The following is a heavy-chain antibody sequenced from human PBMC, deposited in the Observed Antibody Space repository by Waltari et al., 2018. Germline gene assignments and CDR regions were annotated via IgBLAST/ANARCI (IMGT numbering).Heavy chain of an antibody. CDR3: ARGGLTGNWNYDGCWFDP. Sequence: QVQLQESGPGLVKPSETLSLTCTVTVGSISSYYWSWIRQPPGKGLEWIGYIYYRGSTNYNPALRGRVTLSVDTSKNQFSLKLCSVTAADTAVYYCARGGLTGNWNYDGCWFDPWGQGTLVTVSS. D-gene: IGHD1-7*01. J-gene: IGHJ5*02. CDR2: IYYRGST. V-gene: IGHV4-59*01. CDR1: VGSISSYY.